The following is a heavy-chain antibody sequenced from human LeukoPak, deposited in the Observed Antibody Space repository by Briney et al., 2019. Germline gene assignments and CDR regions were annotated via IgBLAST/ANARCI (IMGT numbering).Heavy chain of an antibody. J-gene: IGHJ3*02. CDR1: GFTVSSNY. Sequence: GGSLRLSCAASGFTVSSNYMSWVRQAPGKGLEWVSVIYSGGSTYYADSVKGRFTISRHNSKNTLYLQMNSLRVEDTAVYYCARNLYPRKYSSSWYAFDIWGQGTMVTVSS. CDR3: ARNLYPRKYSSSWYAFDI. V-gene: IGHV3-53*04. D-gene: IGHD6-13*01. CDR2: IYSGGST.